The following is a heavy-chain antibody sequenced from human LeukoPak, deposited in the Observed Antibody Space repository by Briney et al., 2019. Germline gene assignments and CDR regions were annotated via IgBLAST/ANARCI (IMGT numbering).Heavy chain of an antibody. Sequence: PGGSLRLSCAASGFTVSSNYMSWVRQAPGKGLEWVSVIYSGGSTYYADSVKGRFTISRDNSKNTLYLQMNSLRAEDTAVYYCARMTTVTYCFDYWGQGTLVTVSS. V-gene: IGHV3-53*01. CDR3: ARMTTVTYCFDY. CDR1: GFTVSSNY. J-gene: IGHJ4*02. CDR2: IYSGGST. D-gene: IGHD4-17*01.